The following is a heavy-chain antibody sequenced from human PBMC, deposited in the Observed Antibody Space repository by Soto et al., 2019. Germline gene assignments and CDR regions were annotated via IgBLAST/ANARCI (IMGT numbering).Heavy chain of an antibody. CDR2: ISYDGSNK. CDR3: ARIAPSCSSTSCYRDYYGMDV. Sequence: PGGSLRLSCAASGFTFSSYAMHWVRQAPGKGLEWVAVISYDGSNKYYADSVKGRFTISRDNSKNTLYLQMNSLRAEDTAVYYCARIAPSCSSTSCYRDYYGMDVWGQGTTVTVSS. V-gene: IGHV3-30-3*01. CDR1: GFTFSSYA. J-gene: IGHJ6*02. D-gene: IGHD2-2*01.